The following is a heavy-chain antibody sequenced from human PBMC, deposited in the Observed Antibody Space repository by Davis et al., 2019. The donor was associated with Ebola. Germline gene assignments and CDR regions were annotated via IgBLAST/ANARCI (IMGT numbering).Heavy chain of an antibody. D-gene: IGHD3-16*02. CDR2: IYYSGTT. Sequence: MPSETLSLTCTVSGGSFSSSNYYWGWIRQPPGKGLEWIGSIYYSGTTYYNPSLKSRVTISVDTSKNQFSLKLRSVTAADTAVYYCARDHYDYVWGSYRPLDYWGQGTLVTVSS. CDR1: GGSFSSSNYY. V-gene: IGHV4-39*01. CDR3: ARDHYDYVWGSYRPLDY. J-gene: IGHJ4*02.